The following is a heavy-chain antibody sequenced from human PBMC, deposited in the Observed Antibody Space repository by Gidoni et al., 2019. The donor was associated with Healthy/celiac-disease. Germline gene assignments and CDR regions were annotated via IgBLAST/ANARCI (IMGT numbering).Heavy chain of an antibody. CDR3: ARPMVTDYYYYGMDV. J-gene: IGHJ6*02. V-gene: IGHV3-23*01. CDR1: GFPFRSYA. CDR2: ISGSGGST. Sequence: EVQLLESGGGLVQPGGSLRLSCAAPGFPFRSYAMSWVRQAPGKGLEWVSAISGSGGSTYYADSVKGRFAISRDNSKNTLYLQMNSLRAEDTAVYYCARPMVTDYYYYGMDVWGQGTTVTVSS. D-gene: IGHD5-18*01.